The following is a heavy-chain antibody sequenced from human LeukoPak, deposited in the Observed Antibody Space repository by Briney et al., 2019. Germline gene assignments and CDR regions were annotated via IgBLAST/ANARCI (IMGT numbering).Heavy chain of an antibody. D-gene: IGHD1-1*01. CDR3: GRVSEWNDLDY. Sequence: SSETLSLTCAVYGGSFSGSNWSWIRQPPGKGLEWIGEINHSGSTNYNPSVRSRATMSIDTSKNQFSLKLSSVTAADTAMYYCGRVSEWNDLDYWGQGTLVTVSS. V-gene: IGHV4-34*01. CDR1: GGSFSGSN. J-gene: IGHJ4*02. CDR2: INHSGST.